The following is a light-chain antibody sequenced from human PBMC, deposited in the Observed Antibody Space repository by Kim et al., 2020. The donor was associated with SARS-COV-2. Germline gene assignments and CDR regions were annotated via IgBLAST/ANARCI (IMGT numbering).Light chain of an antibody. Sequence: SASVGDRVTIPCRASQGINQFLAWFQQKPGKVPTRLIYGASTLQSGVPSRFSGSGSGTEFTLTINSLQPEDFATYYCLQHFSLPYTFGQGTKLEI. CDR1: QGINQF. V-gene: IGKV1-17*03. CDR2: GAS. J-gene: IGKJ2*01. CDR3: LQHFSLPYT.